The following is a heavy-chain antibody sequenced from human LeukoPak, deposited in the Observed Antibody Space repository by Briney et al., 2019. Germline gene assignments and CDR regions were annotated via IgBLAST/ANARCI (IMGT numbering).Heavy chain of an antibody. CDR2: INHSGST. Sequence: SETLSLTCAVYGGSFSGYYWSWIRQPPGKGLEWIGEINHSGSTNYNPSLKSRVTISVDTSKNQFSLKLSSVTAADTAVYYCARGPSRIAARPFDYWGQGTLVIVSS. CDR1: GGSFSGYY. J-gene: IGHJ4*02. CDR3: ARGPSRIAARPFDY. V-gene: IGHV4-34*01. D-gene: IGHD6-6*01.